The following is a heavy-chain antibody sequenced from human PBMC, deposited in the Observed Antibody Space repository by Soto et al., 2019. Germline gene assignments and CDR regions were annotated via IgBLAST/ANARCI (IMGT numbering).Heavy chain of an antibody. J-gene: IGHJ4*02. CDR1: GYTFTSYY. CDR3: ARVWGSDGSGSYWSNWDY. CDR2: INPSGGST. D-gene: IGHD3-10*01. V-gene: IGHV1-46*01. Sequence: GASVKVSCKASGYTFTSYYMHWVRQAPGQGLEWMGIINPSGGSTSYAQKFQGRVTMTRDTSTSTVYMELSSLRSEDTAVYYCARVWGSDGSGSYWSNWDYWGQGTLVTISS.